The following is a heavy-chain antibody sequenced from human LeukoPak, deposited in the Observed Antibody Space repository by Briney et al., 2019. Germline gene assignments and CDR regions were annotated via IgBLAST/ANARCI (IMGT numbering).Heavy chain of an antibody. V-gene: IGHV4-59*01. CDR1: GGSISSYY. CDR2: TYYSGST. J-gene: IGHJ4*02. Sequence: SETLSLTCTVSGGSISSYYWSWIRQPPGKGLEWIGYTYYSGSTNYNPSLKSRVTISVDTSKNQFSLKLSSVTAADTAVYYCARDVGYYFDYWGQGTLVTVSS. CDR3: ARDVGYYFDY.